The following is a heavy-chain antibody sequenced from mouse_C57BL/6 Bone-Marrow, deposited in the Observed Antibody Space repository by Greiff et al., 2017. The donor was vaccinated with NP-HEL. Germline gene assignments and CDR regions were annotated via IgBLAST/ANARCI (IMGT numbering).Heavy chain of an antibody. J-gene: IGHJ3*01. CDR2: IDPNSGGT. V-gene: IGHV1-72*01. Sequence: QVQLKQPGAELVKPGASVKLSCKASGYTFTSYWMHWVKQRPGRGLEWIGRIDPNSGGTKYNEKFKSKATLTVDKPSSTAYMQLSSLTSEDSAVYYCAGDGNYLAWFAYWGQGTLVTVSA. CDR3: AGDGNYLAWFAY. CDR1: GYTFTSYW. D-gene: IGHD2-1*01.